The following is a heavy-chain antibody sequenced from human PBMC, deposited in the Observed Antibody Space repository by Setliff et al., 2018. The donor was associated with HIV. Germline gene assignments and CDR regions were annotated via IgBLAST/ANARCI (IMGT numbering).Heavy chain of an antibody. CDR2: IYTSGST. Sequence: TSETLSLTCTVSGGSISSGSYYWSWIRQPAGKGLEWIGRIYTSGSTNYNPSLKSRVTISVDTSKNQFSLKLSSVTAADTAVYYCARRSGWYDYWGQGTLVTVSS. CDR1: GGSISSGSYY. D-gene: IGHD6-19*01. V-gene: IGHV4-61*02. J-gene: IGHJ4*02. CDR3: ARRSGWYDY.